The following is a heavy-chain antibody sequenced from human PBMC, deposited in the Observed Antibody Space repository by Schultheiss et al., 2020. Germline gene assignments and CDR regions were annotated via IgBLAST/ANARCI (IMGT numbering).Heavy chain of an antibody. CDR2: IYYSGST. J-gene: IGHJ5*02. V-gene: IGHV4-59*01. Sequence: SETLSLTCTVSGGSISSYYWSWIRQPPGKGLEWIGSIYYSGSTYYNPSLKSRVTISVDTSKNQFSLKLSSVTAADTAVYYCARWTRYSNYDWFDPWGQGTLVTVSS. CDR3: ARWTRYSNYDWFDP. D-gene: IGHD4-11*01. CDR1: GGSISSYY.